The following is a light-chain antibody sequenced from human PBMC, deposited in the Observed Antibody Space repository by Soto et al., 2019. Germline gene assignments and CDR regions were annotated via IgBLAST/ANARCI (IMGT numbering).Light chain of an antibody. CDR1: ESISTH. Sequence: DIQMTQSPSSLSASVGDRVTITCRASESISTHLNWYQQKSGGAPQLLIQAASTLQTCVPSRFSGSGSWTDFTLTISSLQPEDFATYHCQQSYSVPITFGQGTRLEIK. CDR3: QQSYSVPIT. J-gene: IGKJ5*01. CDR2: AAS. V-gene: IGKV1-39*01.